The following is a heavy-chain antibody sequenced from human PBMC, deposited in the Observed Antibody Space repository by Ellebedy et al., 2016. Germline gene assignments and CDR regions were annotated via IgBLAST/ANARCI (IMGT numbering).Heavy chain of an antibody. J-gene: IGHJ4*02. CDR2: INPETGDT. CDR3: ATKPCSSNCHQPTLDF. CDR1: GYTFTAYY. D-gene: IGHD2-2*01. Sequence: ASVKVSCXASGYTFTAYYIHWVRQAPGQGLEWMGCINPETGDTNFAQKSQGRLTMTRDTTINTAYMELSALTSDDTAVYFCATKPCSSNCHQPTLDFWGRGTLVTVSS. V-gene: IGHV1-2*02.